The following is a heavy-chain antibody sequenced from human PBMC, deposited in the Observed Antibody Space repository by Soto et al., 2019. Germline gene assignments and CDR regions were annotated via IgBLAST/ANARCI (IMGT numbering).Heavy chain of an antibody. CDR2: IYYSGST. D-gene: IGHD4-17*01. CDR1: GGSISSYY. CDR3: ARGWDYADYFDY. Sequence: SETLSLTCTVSGGSISSYYWSWIRQPPGKGLEWIGYIYYSGSTNYNPSLKSRVTISVDTSKNQFSLKLSSVTAADTAVYYCARGWDYADYFDYWGQGTLVTVS. J-gene: IGHJ4*02. V-gene: IGHV4-59*01.